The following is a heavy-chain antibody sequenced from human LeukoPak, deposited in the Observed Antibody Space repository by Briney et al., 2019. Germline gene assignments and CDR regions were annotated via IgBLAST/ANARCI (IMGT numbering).Heavy chain of an antibody. D-gene: IGHD6-13*01. Sequence: PSETLSLTCTLSGDSISRYYWCWIRQPAGKGLEWIGRIYTSGSPNYNPSLKSRVTMSVDTSKNQFSLKLSSVTAADTAVYYCATGTPRWYEDAFDIWGQGTMVTVSS. CDR1: GDSISRYY. V-gene: IGHV4-4*07. J-gene: IGHJ3*02. CDR3: ATGTPRWYEDAFDI. CDR2: IYTSGSP.